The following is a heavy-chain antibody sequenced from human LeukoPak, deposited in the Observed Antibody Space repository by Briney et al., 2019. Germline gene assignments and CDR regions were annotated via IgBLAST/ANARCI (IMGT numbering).Heavy chain of an antibody. J-gene: IGHJ4*02. CDR2: IYYSGST. CDR1: GDSISSSSYY. D-gene: IGHD3-16*01. CDR3: ARDRGRGDGPDY. Sequence: PSETLSLTCTVSGDSISSSSYYWGWICQPPGKGLEWIGSIYYSGSTYCNPSLKSRVTISVDTSKNQFSLKLSSVTAADTAVYYCARDRGRGDGPDYWGQGTLVTVSS. V-gene: IGHV4-39*07.